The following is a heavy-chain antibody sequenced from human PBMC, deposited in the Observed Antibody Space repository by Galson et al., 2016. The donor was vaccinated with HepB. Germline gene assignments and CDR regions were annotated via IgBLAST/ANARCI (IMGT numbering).Heavy chain of an antibody. CDR1: GFSVSSNF. D-gene: IGHD3-10*01. CDR3: ARDIALVRGALDV. Sequence: SLRLSCAASGFSVSSNFMTWVRQAPGRGLEWVSVMYISGTPYYTDSVKGRFTISRDDFKYTFHLQMNSLRVEDTAVYYCARDIALVRGALDVWGQGTVVTVSS. CDR2: MYISGTP. V-gene: IGHV3-53*01. J-gene: IGHJ3*01.